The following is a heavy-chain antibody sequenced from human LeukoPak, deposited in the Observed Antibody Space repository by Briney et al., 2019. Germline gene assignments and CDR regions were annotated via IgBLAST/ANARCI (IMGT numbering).Heavy chain of an antibody. CDR1: GGSISSSNW. D-gene: IGHD2-15*01. J-gene: IGHJ4*02. V-gene: IGHV4-4*02. CDR3: ARDRSSCSGGSCTEVLDY. CDR2: IYHSGST. Sequence: PSGTLSLTCAVSGGSISSSNWWSWVRQPPGKGLEWIGEIYHSGSTNYNPSLKSRVTISVDTSKNQFSLKLSSVTAADTAVYYCARDRSSCSGGSCTEVLDYWGQGTLVTVSS.